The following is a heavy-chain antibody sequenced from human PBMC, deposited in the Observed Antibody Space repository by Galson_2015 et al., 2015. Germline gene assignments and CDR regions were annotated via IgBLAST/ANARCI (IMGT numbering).Heavy chain of an antibody. V-gene: IGHV5-51*01. CDR1: GYSFATYW. Sequence: QSGAEVKKPGESLTISCMVSGYSFATYWIGWVRQMSGKGLEWMGIIYPVDSKTKYSPTFQGQVTISADTSISTAYLQWSSLKASDTAMYYCARLPRDYDILTTYYRDDPFDIWGQGTMVTVSS. D-gene: IGHD3-9*01. CDR3: ARLPRDYDILTTYYRDDPFDI. J-gene: IGHJ3*02. CDR2: IYPVDSKT.